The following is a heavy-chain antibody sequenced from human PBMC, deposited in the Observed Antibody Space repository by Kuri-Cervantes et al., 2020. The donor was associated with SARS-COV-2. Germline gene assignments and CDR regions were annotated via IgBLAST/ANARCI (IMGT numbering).Heavy chain of an antibody. CDR3: ARVVPAAVFDY. CDR2: IYYSGST. J-gene: IGHJ4*02. D-gene: IGHD2-2*01. Sequence: ETLSLTCTVSGGSISSSSYYWGWIRQPPGKGLEWIGSIYYSGSTYYNPSLKSRVTISVDTSKNQFSLKLSSVTAADTAVYYCARVVPAAVFDYWGQGTLVTVSS. V-gene: IGHV4-39*01. CDR1: GGSISSSSYY.